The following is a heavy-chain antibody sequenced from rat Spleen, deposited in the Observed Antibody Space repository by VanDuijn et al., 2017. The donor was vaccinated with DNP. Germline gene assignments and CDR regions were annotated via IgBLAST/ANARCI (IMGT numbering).Heavy chain of an antibody. V-gene: IGHV5-31*01. Sequence: EVKLVESGGGLVQPGRSLKLSCAASGFDFIDYWMTWIRQAPGKGLEWVASISNTGDNTYYSDSVKGRFSLSRDNAKSTLYLQMSKLGSEDTAIYYCARGPNYGGWADYFDYWGQGVMVTVSS. D-gene: IGHD1-11*01. CDR3: ARGPNYGGWADYFDY. CDR2: ISNTGDNT. J-gene: IGHJ2*01. CDR1: GFDFIDYW.